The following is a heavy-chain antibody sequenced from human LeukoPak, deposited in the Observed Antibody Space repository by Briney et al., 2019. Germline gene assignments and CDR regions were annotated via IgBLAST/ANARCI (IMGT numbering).Heavy chain of an antibody. CDR2: INPNSGGT. J-gene: IGHJ4*02. CDR3: ATVGSYGFWSGYPYYFDY. Sequence: ASVKVSCTASGYTFTGYYMHWVRQAPGQGLEWMGWINPNSGGTNYAQKFQGRVTMTRDTSISTAYMELSRLRSDDTAVYYCATVGSYGFWSGYPYYFDYWGQGTLVTVSS. D-gene: IGHD3-3*01. V-gene: IGHV1-2*02. CDR1: GYTFTGYY.